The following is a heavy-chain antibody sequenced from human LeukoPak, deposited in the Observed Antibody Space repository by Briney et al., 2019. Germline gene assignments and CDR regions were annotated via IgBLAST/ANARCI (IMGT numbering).Heavy chain of an antibody. D-gene: IGHD3-10*01. CDR3: ARAAGLLWFGESNTPFDY. CDR2: ISYDGSNK. J-gene: IGHJ4*02. CDR1: GFTFSSYA. V-gene: IGHV3-30-3*01. Sequence: PGRSLRLSCAASGFTFSSYAMHWVRQAPGKGLGWVAVISYDGSNKYYADSVKGRFTISRDNSKNTLYLQMNSLRAEDTAVYYCARAAGLLWFGESNTPFDYWGQGTLVTVSS.